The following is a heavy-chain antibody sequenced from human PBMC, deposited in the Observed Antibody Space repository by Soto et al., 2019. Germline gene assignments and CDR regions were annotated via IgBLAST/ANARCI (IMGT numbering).Heavy chain of an antibody. CDR1: GFTFSDYY. CDR2: ISSSSSYT. J-gene: IGHJ6*02. D-gene: IGHD3-22*01. Sequence: PGGSLRLSCAASGFTFSDYYMSWIRQAPGKGLEWVSYISSSSSYTNYADSVKGRFTISRDNAKNSLYLQMNSLRAEDTAVYYCAKYYYDSSGYYFSTDYYYGMDVWGQGTTVTVSS. CDR3: AKYYYDSSGYYFSTDYYYGMDV. V-gene: IGHV3-11*03.